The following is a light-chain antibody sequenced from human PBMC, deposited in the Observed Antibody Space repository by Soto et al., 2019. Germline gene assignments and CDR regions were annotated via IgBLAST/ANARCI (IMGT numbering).Light chain of an antibody. CDR1: QGISSW. J-gene: IGKJ5*01. CDR2: EAS. CDR3: QQANSFPIT. Sequence: DIQVTHAPSSVSSSIVYRVTITCRASQGISSWLAWYQQKPGKAPKLLIYEASSLQSGVPSRFSGSGSGTDFTLTISSLQPEDFATYYCQQANSFPITLGQGTRLEIK. V-gene: IGKV1D-12*01.